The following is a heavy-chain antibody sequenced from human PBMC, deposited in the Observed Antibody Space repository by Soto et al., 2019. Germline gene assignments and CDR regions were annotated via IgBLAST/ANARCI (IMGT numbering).Heavy chain of an antibody. Sequence: SVKVSCKASGGTFSSYAISWVRQAPGQGLEWMGGIIPIFGTANYAQKFQGRVTITADESASTAYMELSSLRSEDTAVYYCAREEYCSGGSCSNWFDPWGQGTLVTVSS. D-gene: IGHD2-15*01. CDR1: GGTFSSYA. CDR3: AREEYCSGGSCSNWFDP. J-gene: IGHJ5*02. CDR2: IIPIFGTA. V-gene: IGHV1-69*13.